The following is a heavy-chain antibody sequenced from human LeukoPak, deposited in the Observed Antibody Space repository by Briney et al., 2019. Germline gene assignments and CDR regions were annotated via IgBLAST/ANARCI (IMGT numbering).Heavy chain of an antibody. Sequence: GGSLRLSCAASGFTVSSNYMSWVRQAPGKGLEWVSVIYSGGSTYYADSVKGRFTISRDNSKNTLYLQMGSLRAEDMAVYYCARFLSDSSGTYGMDVWGQGTTVTVSS. CDR1: GFTVSSNY. J-gene: IGHJ6*02. CDR3: ARFLSDSSGTYGMDV. D-gene: IGHD3-22*01. CDR2: IYSGGST. V-gene: IGHV3-66*01.